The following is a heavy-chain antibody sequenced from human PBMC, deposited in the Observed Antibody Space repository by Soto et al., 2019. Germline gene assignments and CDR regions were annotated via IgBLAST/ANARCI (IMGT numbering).Heavy chain of an antibody. CDR2: INPNSGGT. CDR3: ARDIGAGDY. D-gene: IGHD6-25*01. J-gene: IGHJ4*02. CDR1: GYIFTDYY. V-gene: IGHV1-2*06. Sequence: ASVKVSCKASGYIFTDYYMHWVRQAPGQELGWMGRINPNSGGTNYAQKFQGRVTMTRDTSASTAYMELSSLISEDTAVYYCARDIGAGDYWGQGTLVTVSS.